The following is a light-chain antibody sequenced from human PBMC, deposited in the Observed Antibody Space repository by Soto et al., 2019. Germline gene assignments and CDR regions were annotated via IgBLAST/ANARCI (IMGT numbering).Light chain of an antibody. CDR3: SSYAGSSHYV. CDR2: EVS. Sequence: QSVLTQPPSASGSPGQSVTISCTGTSSDVGAYNYISWYQQHPGKAPKLMIYEVSKRPSGVPVRFSGSKSGNTASLTVSGLQAEDEADYYCSSYAGSSHYVFGTGTKVTV. V-gene: IGLV2-8*01. CDR1: SSDVGAYNY. J-gene: IGLJ1*01.